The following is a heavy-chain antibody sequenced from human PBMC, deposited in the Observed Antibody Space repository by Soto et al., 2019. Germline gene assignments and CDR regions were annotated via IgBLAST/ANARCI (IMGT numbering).Heavy chain of an antibody. V-gene: IGHV4-59*08. CDR1: GGSISCYY. D-gene: IGHD1-1*01. CDR2: IYYSGST. J-gene: IGHJ3*02. CDR3: ARQWGTDAFDI. Sequence: TSETLSLTCTVSGGSISCYYWSWIRQPPGKGLEWIGYIYYSGSTNYNPSLKSRVTISVDTSKNQFSLKLSSVTAADTAVYYCARQWGTDAFDIWGQGTMVTVS.